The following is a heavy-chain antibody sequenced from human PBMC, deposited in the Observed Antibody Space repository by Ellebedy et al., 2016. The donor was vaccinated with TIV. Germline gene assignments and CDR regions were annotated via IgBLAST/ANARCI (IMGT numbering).Heavy chain of an antibody. CDR1: GLTFNIYV. CDR3: AKDLRGGVSRYFDS. CDR2: ISVGADST. V-gene: IGHV3-23*01. Sequence: GESLKISCAASGLTFNIYVMNWVRQAPGKGLEWVSTISVGADSTYYAGSVKGRFTISRDSSHAILQMNSLRAEDTAVYYCAKDLRGGVSRYFDSWGQGTLVTVSS. J-gene: IGHJ4*02. D-gene: IGHD2-8*02.